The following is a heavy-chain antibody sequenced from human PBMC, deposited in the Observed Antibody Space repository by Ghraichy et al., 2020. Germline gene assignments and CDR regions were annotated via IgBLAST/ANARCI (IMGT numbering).Heavy chain of an antibody. D-gene: IGHD4-17*01. V-gene: IGHV3-23*01. Sequence: GGSLRLSCAASGFTFSSYAMSWVRQAPGKGLEWVSAISGSGGSTYYADSVKGRFTISRDNSKNTLYLQMNSLRAEDTAVYYCAKGSYGDSYYHYGMDVWGQGTTVTVSS. CDR3: AKGSYGDSYYHYGMDV. J-gene: IGHJ6*02. CDR1: GFTFSSYA. CDR2: ISGSGGST.